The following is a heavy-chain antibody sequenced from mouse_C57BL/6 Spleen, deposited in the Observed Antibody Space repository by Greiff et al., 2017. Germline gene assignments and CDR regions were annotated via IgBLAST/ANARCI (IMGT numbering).Heavy chain of an antibody. CDR2: IFPGGGST. Sequence: VQLQQSGPELVKPGASVKISCKASGYTFTDYYIHWVKQRPGQGLEWIGWIFPGGGSTYYNEKFKGKATFTVDKSSSTAYMLLSRLTSEDSAVYFCARSDYDCSSYPWYFDVWGTGTTVTVSS. J-gene: IGHJ1*03. CDR3: ARSDYDCSSYPWYFDV. V-gene: IGHV1-75*01. D-gene: IGHD1-1*01. CDR1: GYTFTDYY.